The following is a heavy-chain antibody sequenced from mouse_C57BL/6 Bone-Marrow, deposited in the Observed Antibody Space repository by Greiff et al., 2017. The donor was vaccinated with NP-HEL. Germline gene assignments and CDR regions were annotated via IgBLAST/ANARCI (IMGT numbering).Heavy chain of an antibody. D-gene: IGHD1-1*01. J-gene: IGHJ4*01. Sequence: QVTLKESGPGILQPSQTLSLTCSFSGFSLSTFGMGVGWIRQPSGKGLEWLAHIWWDDDKYYNPALKSRPTISKDTSKNQVFLKIANVDTADTATYYCARSRYYYGSRDYAMDYWGQGTSVTVSS. CDR1: GFSLSTFGMG. CDR3: ARSRYYYGSRDYAMDY. CDR2: IWWDDDK. V-gene: IGHV8-8*01.